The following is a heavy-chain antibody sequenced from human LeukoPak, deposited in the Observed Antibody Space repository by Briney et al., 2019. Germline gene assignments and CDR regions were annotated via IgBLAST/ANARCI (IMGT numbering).Heavy chain of an antibody. Sequence: PGGSLRLSCAASGFTFSDYYMSWIRQAPGKGLEWVAFIRYDGSNKYYADSVKGRFTISRDNSENTLYLQMNSLRAEDTAVYYCAKVATVTTFYFDYWGQGTLVTVSS. J-gene: IGHJ4*02. CDR3: AKVATVTTFYFDY. D-gene: IGHD4-17*01. CDR1: GFTFSDYY. CDR2: IRYDGSNK. V-gene: IGHV3-30*02.